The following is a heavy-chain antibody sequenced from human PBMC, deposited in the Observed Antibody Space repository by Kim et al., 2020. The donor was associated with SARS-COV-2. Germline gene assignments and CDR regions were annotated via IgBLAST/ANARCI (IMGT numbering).Heavy chain of an antibody. CDR2: ISSSGGGT. Sequence: GGSLRLSCAASGFTFSSYAMSWVRQAPGKGLEWVSAISSSGGGTYYADSVKGRFTISRDSSKNTLYLQMNSLRAEDMAVHYCARGPNDSSGYSPWFFDLWGRGTLVTVSS. V-gene: IGHV3-23*01. J-gene: IGHJ2*01. CDR1: GFTFSSYA. CDR3: ARGPNDSSGYSPWFFDL. D-gene: IGHD3-22*01.